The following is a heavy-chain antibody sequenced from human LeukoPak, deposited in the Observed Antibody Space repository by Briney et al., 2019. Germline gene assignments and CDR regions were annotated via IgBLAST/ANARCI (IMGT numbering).Heavy chain of an antibody. CDR3: IRTLIVATSPYMDV. Sequence: PGGSLRLSCAASGFTFSSYWMHWVRQAPGKGLVWVSRVNSDGTGTTYADSVEGRFTISRDNAKNTVYLQMNSLTAEDTAIYYCIRTLIVATSPYMDVWGKGTTVTVSS. V-gene: IGHV3-74*01. CDR1: GFTFSSYW. CDR2: VNSDGTGT. J-gene: IGHJ6*03. D-gene: IGHD5-12*01.